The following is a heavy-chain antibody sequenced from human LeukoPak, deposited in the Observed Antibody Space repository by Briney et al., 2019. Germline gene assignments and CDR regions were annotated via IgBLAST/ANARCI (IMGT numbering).Heavy chain of an antibody. D-gene: IGHD4-11*01. V-gene: IGHV3-21*01. Sequence: PGGSLRLSCAASGFTFSSYSMNWVRQAPGKGLEWVSSISSSSSYIYYADSVKGRFTISRDNAKNSLYLQMNSLRAEDTAVYYCAKSGGVTTTLGYWGQGTLVTVSS. CDR1: GFTFSSYS. J-gene: IGHJ4*02. CDR2: ISSSSSYI. CDR3: AKSGGVTTTLGY.